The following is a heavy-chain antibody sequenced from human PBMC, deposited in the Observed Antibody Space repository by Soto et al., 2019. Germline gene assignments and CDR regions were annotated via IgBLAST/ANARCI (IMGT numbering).Heavy chain of an antibody. V-gene: IGHV1-18*01. CDR2: ISGYNGNT. CDR1: GYTFTHYG. J-gene: IGHJ4*02. CDR3: ARDWGQQWLAPDY. D-gene: IGHD6-19*01. Sequence: GASVKVSCKASGYTFTHYGISWVRQAPGQGLEWKGWISGYNGNTKYAQKVQGRVTMTTDTSTSTAYMELRTLRSDDTAVYYCARDWGQQWLAPDYWGQGTLVTVSS.